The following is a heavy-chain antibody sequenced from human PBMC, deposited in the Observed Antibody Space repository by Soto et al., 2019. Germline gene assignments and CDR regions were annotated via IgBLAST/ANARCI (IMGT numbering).Heavy chain of an antibody. CDR3: ARQSKTVTTAGFDP. V-gene: IGHV4-39*01. Sequence: SETLSLTCTVSGGSISSSSYYWGWIRQPPGKGLEWIGSIYYSGSTYYNPSLKSRVTISVDTSKNQFSLKLSSVTAADTAVYYCARQSKTVTTAGFDPWGQGTLVTVSS. D-gene: IGHD4-17*01. CDR2: IYYSGST. CDR1: GGSISSSSYY. J-gene: IGHJ5*02.